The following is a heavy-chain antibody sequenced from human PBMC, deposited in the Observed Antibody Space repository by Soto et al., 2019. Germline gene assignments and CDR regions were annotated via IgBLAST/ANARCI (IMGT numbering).Heavy chain of an antibody. CDR2: TATYNNNK. J-gene: IGHJ5*02. D-gene: IGHD3-16*01. CDR1: GDTFANFG. CDR3: ARVVRGVVNWFDP. Sequence: HLVQSGPEVKRPGASITVCCKTSGDTFANFGLSWVRQAPGQGLEWMGWTATYNNNKNYAQKFQARLTLTTDTSTSTAYMELESLGYDDTAVYYCARVVRGVVNWFDPWGQGALVTVSS. V-gene: IGHV1-18*01.